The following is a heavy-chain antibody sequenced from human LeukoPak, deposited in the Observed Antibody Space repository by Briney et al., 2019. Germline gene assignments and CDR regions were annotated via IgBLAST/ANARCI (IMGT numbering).Heavy chain of an antibody. CDR3: ARAHSPYVHFDY. D-gene: IGHD3-16*01. CDR1: GGSISSSNW. V-gene: IGHV4-4*02. CDR2: INHSGIT. J-gene: IGHJ4*02. Sequence: SGTLSLTCAVSGGSISSSNWWSWVRQPPGKGLEWIGEINHSGITNYNPSLKSRVTISVDNSKNQFSLKLSSVTAADTAVYYCARAHSPYVHFDYWGQGTLVTVSS.